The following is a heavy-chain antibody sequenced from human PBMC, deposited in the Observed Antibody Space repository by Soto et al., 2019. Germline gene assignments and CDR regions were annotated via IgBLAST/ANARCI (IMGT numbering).Heavy chain of an antibody. CDR3: ARTGYSSGWQYIDY. V-gene: IGHV2-70*01. Sequence: SGPSGEPTQTLTLTCTFSGFSLSTSGMCVSWIRQPPGKALEWLALIDWDDDKYYSTSLKTRLTISKDTSKNQVVLTMTNMDPVDTATYYCARTGYSSGWQYIDYWGQGTLVTV. D-gene: IGHD6-19*01. CDR2: IDWDDDK. J-gene: IGHJ4*02. CDR1: GFSLSTSGMC.